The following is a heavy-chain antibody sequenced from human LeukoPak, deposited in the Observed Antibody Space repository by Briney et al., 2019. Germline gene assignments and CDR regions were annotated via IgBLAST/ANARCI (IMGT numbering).Heavy chain of an antibody. CDR3: ARDKSVGASLFDY. V-gene: IGHV3-7*01. CDR1: GFTFSSYW. Sequence: GGSLRLSCAASGFTFSSYWMSWVRQAPGKGLEWVANIKQDGREKYYVDSVKGRFTISRDNAKNSLYLQMNSLRAEDTAVYYCARDKSVGASLFDYWGQGTLVTVSS. D-gene: IGHD1-26*01. J-gene: IGHJ4*02. CDR2: IKQDGREK.